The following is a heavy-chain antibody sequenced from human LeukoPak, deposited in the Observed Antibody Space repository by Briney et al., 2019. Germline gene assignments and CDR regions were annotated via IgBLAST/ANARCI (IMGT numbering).Heavy chain of an antibody. Sequence: GGSLRLSCAASGFTFSSYGMSWVRQTPGKGLEWVSGISGSAGNTYYADFVKGRFTISRDNSKNTLYLQMNSLRAEDTAVYYCAKIINTNPSTYFDYWDQGTLVTVSS. CDR1: GFTFSSYG. D-gene: IGHD2/OR15-2a*01. J-gene: IGHJ4*02. CDR2: ISGSAGNT. V-gene: IGHV3-23*01. CDR3: AKIINTNPSTYFDY.